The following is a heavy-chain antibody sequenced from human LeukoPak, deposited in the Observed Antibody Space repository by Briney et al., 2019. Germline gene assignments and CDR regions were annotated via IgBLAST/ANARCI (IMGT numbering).Heavy chain of an antibody. CDR3: AASSSWYLYYNYYGMDV. V-gene: IGHV1-58*01. J-gene: IGHJ6*02. CDR1: GFTFTSSA. Sequence: GASVTVSCKASGFTFTSSALQWLRLARGQRLEWIGWIVVGSGNTNYAQKFQERVTITRDMSTSTDYMELSSLRSEDTAVDYCAASSSWYLYYNYYGMDVWGQGTTVTVSS. CDR2: IVVGSGNT. D-gene: IGHD6-13*01.